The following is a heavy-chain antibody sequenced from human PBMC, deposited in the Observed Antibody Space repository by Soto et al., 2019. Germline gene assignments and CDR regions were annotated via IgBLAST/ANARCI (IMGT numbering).Heavy chain of an antibody. J-gene: IGHJ3*02. CDR3: AGDRGAAAFDI. D-gene: IGHD3-10*01. CDR1: GFAFSSYG. V-gene: IGHV3-33*01. Sequence: QVQLVESGGGVVQPGRSLRLSCVASGFAFSSYGMHWVRQAPGKGLEWVAVIWSDGSNKLYADSVKGRFTISRDNFRTTLYLQMNSLRVEDTAIYSCAGDRGAAAFDIWGQGTMVTVSS. CDR2: IWSDGSNK.